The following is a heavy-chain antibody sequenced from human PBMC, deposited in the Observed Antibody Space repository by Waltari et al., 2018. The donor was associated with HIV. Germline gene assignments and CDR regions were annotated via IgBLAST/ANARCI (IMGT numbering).Heavy chain of an antibody. Sequence: QVQLQQWGAGLLKPSETLSLTCAVYGGSFSGYYWSWIRQPPGKGLEWSGEIKHSGSTNDHPSLRSRVAISGDTSKNQFSLKLSSVTAADTAVYDCARARAPRPTGYRIAAAAPFQHWGQGTLVTVSS. CDR1: GGSFSGYY. CDR2: IKHSGST. CDR3: ARARAPRPTGYRIAAAAPFQH. J-gene: IGHJ1*01. D-gene: IGHD6-13*01. V-gene: IGHV4-34*01.